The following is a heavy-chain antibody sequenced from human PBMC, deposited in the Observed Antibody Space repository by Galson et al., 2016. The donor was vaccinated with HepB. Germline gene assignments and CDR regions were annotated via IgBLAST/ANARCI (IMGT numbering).Heavy chain of an antibody. CDR1: GYTFSNHW. V-gene: IGHV5-51*01. J-gene: IGHJ4*02. CDR3: ASQLPVAAAGPGFEY. CDR2: IYPGDSDT. D-gene: IGHD6-13*01. Sequence: QSGAAVKKPGESLKISCKRSGYTFSNHWIGWVRQMPGKGLEWIGIIYPGDSDTRISPYFHGQVPISVDKSISTAYLQWSSLKASDTAMYFCASQLPVAAAGPGFEYWGQGTLVTVSS.